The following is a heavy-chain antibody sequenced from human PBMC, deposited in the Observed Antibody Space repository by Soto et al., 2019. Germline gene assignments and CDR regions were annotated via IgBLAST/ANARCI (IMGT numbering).Heavy chain of an antibody. CDR3: AKDVYYYDSSGYYM. J-gene: IGHJ4*02. D-gene: IGHD3-22*01. V-gene: IGHV3-23*01. Sequence: PGGSLRLSWAASGFTFSNAWMSWVRQAPGKGLEWVSAISGSGGSTYYADSVKGRFTISRDNSKNTLYLQMNSLRAEDTAVYYCAKDVYYYDSSGYYMWGQGTLVTVSS. CDR1: GFTFSNAW. CDR2: ISGSGGST.